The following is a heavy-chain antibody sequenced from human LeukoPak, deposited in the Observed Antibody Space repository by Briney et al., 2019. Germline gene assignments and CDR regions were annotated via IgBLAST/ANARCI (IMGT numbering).Heavy chain of an antibody. J-gene: IGHJ1*01. V-gene: IGHV3-21*01. CDR1: GFTFSSYG. CDR3: ARDGAARPSYFQH. D-gene: IGHD6-6*01. Sequence: GGTLRLSCAASGFTFSSYGMSWVRQAPGKGLEWVSSISSSSSYIYYADSVKGRFTISRDNAKNSLYLQMNSLRAEDTAVYYCARDGAARPSYFQHWGQGTLVTVSS. CDR2: ISSSSSYI.